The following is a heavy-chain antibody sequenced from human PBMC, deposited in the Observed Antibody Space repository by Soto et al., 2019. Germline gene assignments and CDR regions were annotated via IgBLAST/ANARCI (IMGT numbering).Heavy chain of an antibody. V-gene: IGHV3-21*01. D-gene: IGHD4-17*01. CDR1: GFTFRTYS. CDR3: ARGNGDYGDYFDY. J-gene: IGHJ4*02. Sequence: PGGSLRLSCAASGFTFRTYSMNWVRQAPGKGLEWVSSISSSTSFIYYADSVKGRFTISRDNAKDSLYLQMNSLRAGDTAVYYCARGNGDYGDYFDYWGQGILVTVSS. CDR2: ISSSTSFI.